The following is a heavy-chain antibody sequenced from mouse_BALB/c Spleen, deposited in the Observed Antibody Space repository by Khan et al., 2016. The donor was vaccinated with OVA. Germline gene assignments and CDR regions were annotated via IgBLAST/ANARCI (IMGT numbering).Heavy chain of an antibody. J-gene: IGHJ3*01. CDR3: TNHGSSSAWFTY. CDR2: INPSTDYT. V-gene: IGHV1-7*01. CDR1: GYTFTSYW. Sequence: QIQLVQSGAELAKPGASVKMSCKASGYTFTSYWMHWVKQRPGQGLEWIGYINPSTDYTEYNQKFKDKATLTADKSSSPAYMQLTSLTSEDSVFYYCTNHGSSSAWFTYWGQGTLVTVSA. D-gene: IGHD1-1*01.